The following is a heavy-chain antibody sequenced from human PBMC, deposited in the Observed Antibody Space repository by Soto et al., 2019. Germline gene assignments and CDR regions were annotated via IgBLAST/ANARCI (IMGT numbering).Heavy chain of an antibody. V-gene: IGHV3-23*01. CDR3: AKDSGYNYGYFRWFDP. D-gene: IGHD5-18*01. CDR2: ISTTGGGT. CDR1: GFAFDNYG. J-gene: IGHJ5*02. Sequence: GGSLRLSCAASGFAFDNYGMAWVRQAPGRGPEWVSSISTTGGGTYYTDSVKGRFTISRDNSKNTLFLQMNSLRAEDTAVYYCAKDSGYNYGYFRWFDPWGQGTLVTVSS.